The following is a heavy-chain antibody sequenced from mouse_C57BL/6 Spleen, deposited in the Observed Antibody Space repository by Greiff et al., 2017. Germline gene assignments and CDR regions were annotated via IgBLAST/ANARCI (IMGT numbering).Heavy chain of an antibody. Sequence: EVQLQESGAELVKPGASVKLSCTASGFNIKDYYMHWVKQRTEQGLEWIGRIDPEDGETKYAPKFQGKATITADTSSNTAYLQLSSLTSEETAVYYCASGDSSSYYAMDDWGQGTSVTVSS. J-gene: IGHJ4*01. CDR2: IDPEDGET. CDR1: GFNIKDYY. V-gene: IGHV14-2*01. D-gene: IGHD3-2*02. CDR3: ASGDSSSYYAMDD.